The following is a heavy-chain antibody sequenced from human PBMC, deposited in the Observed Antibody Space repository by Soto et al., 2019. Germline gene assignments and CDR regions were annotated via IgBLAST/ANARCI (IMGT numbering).Heavy chain of an antibody. Sequence: QVQLVESGGGVVQPARSLRLSCVASGFSFSSYGMHWVRQAPGKGLEWVAVIWYDGSNQYYADSVKGRFTISRDNSKNTVFLQMSGLRAEDTAVYYCAKSTVFGVAGRSLGVDVWGQGTMVTVSS. D-gene: IGHD3-3*01. CDR3: AKSTVFGVAGRSLGVDV. V-gene: IGHV3-33*06. CDR1: GFSFSSYG. J-gene: IGHJ3*01. CDR2: IWYDGSNQ.